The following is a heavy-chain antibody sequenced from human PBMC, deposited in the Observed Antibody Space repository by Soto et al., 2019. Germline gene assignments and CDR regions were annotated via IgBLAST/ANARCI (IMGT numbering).Heavy chain of an antibody. CDR3: ARGGSFTIFGVDQTSYY. D-gene: IGHD3-3*01. CDR1: GYTFTSYY. Sequence: QVQLVQSGAEVKKPGASVKVSCKASGYTFTSYYMHWVRQAPGQGLEWMGIINPSGGSTSYAQKFGGRVTMPGDTPTSTVYMGLSSLRSEDTAVYYCARGGSFTIFGVDQTSYYWGRGTLVTVSS. J-gene: IGHJ4*02. CDR2: INPSGGST. V-gene: IGHV1-46*01.